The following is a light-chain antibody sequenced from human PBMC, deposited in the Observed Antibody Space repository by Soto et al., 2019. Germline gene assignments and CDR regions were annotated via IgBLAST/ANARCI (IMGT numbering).Light chain of an antibody. CDR3: QHRSNWPPIT. CDR1: QSVSSY. V-gene: IGKV3-11*01. Sequence: EIVLTQSPATLSLSPGERATLSCRASQSVSSYLAWYQQKPGQAPRLLIYDASNRATGIPARFSGSGPWTDFTLTISSLEPEDFAVYYCQHRSNWPPITFGQGTRLEIK. J-gene: IGKJ5*01. CDR2: DAS.